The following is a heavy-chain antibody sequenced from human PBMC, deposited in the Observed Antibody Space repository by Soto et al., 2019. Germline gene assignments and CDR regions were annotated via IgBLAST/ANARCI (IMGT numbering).Heavy chain of an antibody. Sequence: SETLSLTWTVSGASISIYSWGWVRQPPGKVLEWVGCIYYSGSTNYNPSLKSRVTISVDTSKNQFSLMMSSVTAADLAVYYCARLTTVKTGAFDIWGQGTMVTVSS. CDR1: GASISIYS. J-gene: IGHJ3*02. D-gene: IGHD4-4*01. V-gene: IGHV4-59*01. CDR2: IYYSGST. CDR3: ARLTTVKTGAFDI.